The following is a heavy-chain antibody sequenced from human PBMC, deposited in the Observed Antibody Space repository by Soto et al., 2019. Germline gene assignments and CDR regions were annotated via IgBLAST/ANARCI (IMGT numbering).Heavy chain of an antibody. CDR1: GGSFSGYY. CDR2: IYHSGST. V-gene: IGHV4-34*01. CDR3: ARDDRFYYYYGMDV. Sequence: SETLSLTCAVYGGSFSGYYWSWIRQPPGKGLEWIGEIYHSGSTNYNPSLKSRVTISVDKSKNQFSLKLSSVTAADTAVYYCARDDRFYYYYGMDVWGQGTTVTVSS. J-gene: IGHJ6*02.